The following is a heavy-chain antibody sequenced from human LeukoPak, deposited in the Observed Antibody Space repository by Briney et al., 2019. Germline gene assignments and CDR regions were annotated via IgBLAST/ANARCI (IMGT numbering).Heavy chain of an antibody. V-gene: IGHV4-34*01. CDR3: ASPAAGSSGLYYNY. Sequence: XAVXXGSXXXYYWSWVRQPPGKGLEWIGEINHSGSTKYKPSLTSRVTISVKKNKNKLSLTLRNVPAADTAVYYCASPAAGSSGLYYNYWGQGTLVTVSS. CDR2: INHSGST. D-gene: IGHD6-19*01. CDR1: XGSXXXYY. J-gene: IGHJ4*02.